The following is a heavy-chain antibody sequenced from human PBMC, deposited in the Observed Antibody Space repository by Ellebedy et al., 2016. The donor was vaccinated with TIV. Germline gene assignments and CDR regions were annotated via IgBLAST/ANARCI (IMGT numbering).Heavy chain of an antibody. V-gene: IGHV1-18*01. D-gene: IGHD3-3*01. J-gene: IGHJ6*02. Sequence: AASVKVSCKASGYTFTSYGISWVRQAPGQGLEWMGWISAYNGNTNYAQKLQGRVTMTTDTSTSTAYMELRSLRSDDTAVYYCARGVHLEWLLFGDYYYGMDVWGQGTTVTVSS. CDR3: ARGVHLEWLLFGDYYYGMDV. CDR2: ISAYNGNT. CDR1: GYTFTSYG.